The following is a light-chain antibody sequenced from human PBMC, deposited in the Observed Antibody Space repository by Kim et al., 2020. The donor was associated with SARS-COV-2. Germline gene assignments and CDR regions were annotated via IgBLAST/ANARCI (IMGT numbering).Light chain of an antibody. Sequence: SSELTQDPAVSVALGQTVRITCQGDSLRSYYATWYQQKPGQAPILVIYGKNNRPSGIPDRFSGSSSGNTASLIITGTQAGDEADYYCNSRDSNGNVVFGG. CDR1: SLRSYY. V-gene: IGLV3-19*01. CDR2: GKN. CDR3: NSRDSNGNVV. J-gene: IGLJ3*02.